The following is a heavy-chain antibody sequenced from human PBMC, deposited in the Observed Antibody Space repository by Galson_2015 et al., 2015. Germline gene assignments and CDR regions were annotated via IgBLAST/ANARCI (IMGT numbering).Heavy chain of an antibody. J-gene: IGHJ4*02. Sequence: SLRLSCAASGFTFSSYSMNWVRQAPGKGLEWVSYISSSSSTIYYADSVKGRFTISRDNAKNSLYLQMNSLRAEDTAVYYCARAQISSSTYYFDYWGQGTLVAVSS. CDR1: GFTFSSYS. V-gene: IGHV3-48*01. CDR3: ARAQISSSTYYFDY. CDR2: ISSSSSTI. D-gene: IGHD6-13*01.